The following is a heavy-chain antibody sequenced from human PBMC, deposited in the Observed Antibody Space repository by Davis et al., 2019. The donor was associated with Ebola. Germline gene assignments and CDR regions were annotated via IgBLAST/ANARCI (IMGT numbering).Heavy chain of an antibody. D-gene: IGHD3-16*01. J-gene: IGHJ6*04. CDR1: GYTFTDYY. CDR3: ARDGGQLGV. V-gene: IGHV1-46*01. Sequence: ASVKVSCKPSGYTFTDYYIHWVRQAPGQGLEWMGIINPSGGSSNYAQKFQGRVTMTRDTSTSTVYMELSRLGSDDTAIYYCARDGGQLGVWGKGTTVTVSS. CDR2: INPSGGSS.